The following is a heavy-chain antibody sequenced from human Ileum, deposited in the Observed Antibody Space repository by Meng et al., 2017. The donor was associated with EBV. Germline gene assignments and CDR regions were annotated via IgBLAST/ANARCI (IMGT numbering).Heavy chain of an antibody. J-gene: IGHJ4*02. Sequence: QGHLHQSVLGLVPPSRALSLTCAISGDSVSTDSAAWNWIRQYPSRGLEWLGRTYYRSKWYNEYAVSVKSRITINADTSKNQFSLQLNSVTPEDTAVYYCARGARLAPFDYWGQGTLVTVSS. D-gene: IGHD6-19*01. CDR1: GDSVSTDSAA. CDR3: ARGARLAPFDY. V-gene: IGHV6-1*01. CDR2: TYYRSKWYN.